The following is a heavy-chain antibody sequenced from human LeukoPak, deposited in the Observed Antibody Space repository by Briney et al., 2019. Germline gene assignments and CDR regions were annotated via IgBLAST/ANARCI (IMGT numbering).Heavy chain of an antibody. D-gene: IGHD3-22*01. CDR2: ISCYNGDT. CDR3: ARDPSNSSGRNVLFDF. Sequence: ASVKVSCKASGYSFSRYGVSWVRQAPGQGLEWMGWISCYNGDTNYAQNFQGRVTVTKDTYASTVYMEVRSLGFDDTAVYYCARDPSNSSGRNVLFDFWGQGTLVTVSS. V-gene: IGHV1-18*01. CDR1: GYSFSRYG. J-gene: IGHJ4*02.